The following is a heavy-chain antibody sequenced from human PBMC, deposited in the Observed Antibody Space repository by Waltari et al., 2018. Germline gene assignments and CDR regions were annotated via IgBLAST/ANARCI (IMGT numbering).Heavy chain of an antibody. CDR1: GYTFTSYD. CDR2: MNPNSGNT. CDR3: ASHVSFRFDAFDI. V-gene: IGHV1-8*01. J-gene: IGHJ3*02. Sequence: QVQLVQSGAEVKKPGASVKVSCKASGYTFTSYDINWVRQATGQGLEWMGWMNPNSGNTVYAQKFQGRVTMTRNTSISTAYMELSSLRSEDTAVYYCASHVSFRFDAFDIWGQGTMVTVSS.